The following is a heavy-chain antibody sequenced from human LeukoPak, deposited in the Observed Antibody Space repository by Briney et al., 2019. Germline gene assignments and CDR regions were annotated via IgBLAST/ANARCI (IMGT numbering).Heavy chain of an antibody. V-gene: IGHV4-59*01. J-gene: IGHJ4*02. CDR3: ARLGDSSGYYSDY. CDR2: IYYSGST. Sequence: SETLSLTCTVSGGSISSYYWSWIRQPPGKGLEWIGYIYYSGSTNYNPSLKSRVTISVDTSKNQFSLKLSSVTAADTAVYYCARLGDSSGYYSDYWGQGTLDTVSS. D-gene: IGHD3-22*01. CDR1: GGSISSYY.